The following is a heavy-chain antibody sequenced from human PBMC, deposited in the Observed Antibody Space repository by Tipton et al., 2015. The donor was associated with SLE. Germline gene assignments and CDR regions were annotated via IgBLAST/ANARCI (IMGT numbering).Heavy chain of an antibody. CDR1: GFTFSNYW. CDR3: ARGMRLAYWYFDL. V-gene: IGHV3-7*01. Sequence: SLRLSCAASGFTFSNYWMRWVRQAPGKGLEWVANIKQDGSERYYVDSVKGRFTTSRDNAKNSLYLQMNSLRAEDTAVYYCARGMRLAYWYFDLWGRGTLVTLSS. J-gene: IGHJ2*01. CDR2: IKQDGSER.